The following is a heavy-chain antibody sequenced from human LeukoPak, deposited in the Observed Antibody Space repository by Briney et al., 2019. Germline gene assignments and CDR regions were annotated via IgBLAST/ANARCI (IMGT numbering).Heavy chain of an antibody. CDR3: ARVTYGSGSYYYNTYYYYYYMDV. J-gene: IGHJ6*03. CDR1: GYTFTSYD. Sequence: GASVKVSCKASGYTFTSYDINWVRQATGQGLEWMGWMNPNSGNTNYAQKLQGRVTMTTDTSTSTAYMELRSLRSDDTAVYYCARVTYGSGSYYYNTYYYYYYMDVWGKGTTVTISS. V-gene: IGHV1-18*01. CDR2: MNPNSGNT. D-gene: IGHD3-10*01.